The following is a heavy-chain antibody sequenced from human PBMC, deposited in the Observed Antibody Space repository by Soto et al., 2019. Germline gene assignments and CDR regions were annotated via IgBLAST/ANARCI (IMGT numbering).Heavy chain of an antibody. V-gene: IGHV4-30-2*01. CDR1: SCSISSGGYS. J-gene: IGHJ4*02. D-gene: IGHD6-6*01. Sequence: QPQLKQSGSGLVKPSQTLALTCAVSSCSISSGGYSWRWLRQPPGKGLEWIGYIDHSGSTYYNPSLRCRFTISVDRTKNQFSLKLSSVTAAETAVYYCARGPSSWCQGTMASAYS. CDR3: ARGPSS. CDR2: IDHSGST.